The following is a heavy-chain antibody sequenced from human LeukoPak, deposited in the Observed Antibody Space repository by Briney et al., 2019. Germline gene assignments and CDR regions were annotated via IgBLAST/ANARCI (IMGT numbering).Heavy chain of an antibody. D-gene: IGHD2-21*01. CDR1: GGSISSYY. J-gene: IGHJ4*02. CDR3: ATTSGGADFLGYFDY. Sequence: PSETLSLTCTVSGGSISSYYWSWIRQPPGKGLKWNGYISYSGSTSYSPSLQSRVTISVDTSKNHLSLKLTSVTAADTAVYYCATTSGGADFLGYFDYWGQGALVTVSS. V-gene: IGHV4-59*01. CDR2: ISYSGST.